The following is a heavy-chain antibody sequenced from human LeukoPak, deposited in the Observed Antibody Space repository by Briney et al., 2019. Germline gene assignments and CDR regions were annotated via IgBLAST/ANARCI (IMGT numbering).Heavy chain of an antibody. CDR1: GFTFSSYS. V-gene: IGHV3-48*01. J-gene: IGHJ4*02. Sequence: GGSLRLSCPASGFTFSSYSMNWVRQAPGKGLEWISYISGISSSIYYADSVKGRFTISRDNAKNSLYLQMNSLRAEDTAVYYCARQDSSLVDYWGQGTLVTVSS. CDR3: ARQDSSLVDY. D-gene: IGHD4-11*01. CDR2: ISGISSSI.